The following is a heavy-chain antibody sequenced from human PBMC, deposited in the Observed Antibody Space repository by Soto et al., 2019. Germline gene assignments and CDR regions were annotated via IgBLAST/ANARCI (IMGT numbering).Heavy chain of an antibody. J-gene: IGHJ6*02. V-gene: IGHV3-23*01. Sequence: QSGGSLRLSCAASGFTFTSYAMSWVRQAPGKGLEWVSGISGSGDSKYYADSVKGRFTISRDNSKNTLYLQMNSLRAEDPAVYYCAKSHSTYCSGGSCYSHYYYGLDVWGQGTTVTVSS. CDR3: AKSHSTYCSGGSCYSHYYYGLDV. D-gene: IGHD2-15*01. CDR2: ISGSGDSK. CDR1: GFTFTSYA.